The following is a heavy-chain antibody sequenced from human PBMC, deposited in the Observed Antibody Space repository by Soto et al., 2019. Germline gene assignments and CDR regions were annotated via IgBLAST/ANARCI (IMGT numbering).Heavy chain of an antibody. Sequence: GGSLRLSCAASGFTVSSNYMNWVRQAPGKGLEWVSIIYSDGTTSYADSVKGRFTISRDNFKNTLHLQMNSLRAEDTAVYYCAILSNWGQGTLVTV. V-gene: IGHV3-53*01. J-gene: IGHJ4*02. CDR3: AILSN. D-gene: IGHD6-6*01. CDR2: IYSDGTT. CDR1: GFTVSSNY.